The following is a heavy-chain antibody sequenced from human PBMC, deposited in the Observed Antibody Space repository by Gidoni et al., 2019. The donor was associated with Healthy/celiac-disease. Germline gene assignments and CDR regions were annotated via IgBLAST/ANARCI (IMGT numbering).Heavy chain of an antibody. CDR3: TTECFDWGGNDY. D-gene: IGHD3-9*01. CDR2: IKSKTDGGTT. Sequence: EVQLVESGGGLVKPGGSLRLSCAASGFTFSNAGMGWARQAPGKGLELVGRIKSKTDGGTTDYAAPVKGRFTISRDDSKNTLYLQMNSLKTEDTAVYYCTTECFDWGGNDYWGQGTLVTVSS. J-gene: IGHJ4*02. V-gene: IGHV3-15*01. CDR1: GFTFSNAG.